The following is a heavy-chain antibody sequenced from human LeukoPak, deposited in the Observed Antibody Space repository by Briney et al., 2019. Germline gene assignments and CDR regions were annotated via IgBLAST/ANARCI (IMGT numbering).Heavy chain of an antibody. CDR3: AKDVRRCNGACT. V-gene: IGHV3-33*06. CDR2: IWSVGGAE. J-gene: IGHJ5*02. Sequence: GGSLRLSCVASGFPFSSYGMHWVRQAPGKGLEWVAVIWSVGGAEYYADSVKGRFTISRDNSKNTLSLQMNSLRGEDTAIYYCAKDVRRCNGACTWGQGTLVTVSS. D-gene: IGHD2-8*01. CDR1: GFPFSSYG.